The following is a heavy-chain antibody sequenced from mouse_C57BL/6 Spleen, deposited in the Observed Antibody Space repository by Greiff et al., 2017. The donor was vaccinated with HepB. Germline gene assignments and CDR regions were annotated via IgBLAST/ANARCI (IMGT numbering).Heavy chain of an antibody. Sequence: QVQLQQPGAELVKPGASVKLSCKASGYTFTSYWMQWVKQRPGQGLEWIGEIDPSDSYTNYNQKFKGKATLTVETSSSTAYMQLSSLTSEDSAVYYCARGDYEGFFDYWGQGTTLTVSS. CDR2: IDPSDSYT. CDR1: GYTFTSYW. J-gene: IGHJ2*01. V-gene: IGHV1-50*01. CDR3: ARGDYEGFFDY. D-gene: IGHD1-1*01.